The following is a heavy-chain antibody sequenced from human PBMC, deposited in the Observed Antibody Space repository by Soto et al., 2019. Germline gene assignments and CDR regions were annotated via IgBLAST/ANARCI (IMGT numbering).Heavy chain of an antibody. CDR1: GGSFIGYY. CDR3: ARGRRIVVVPAARNWFDP. CDR2: INHSGST. Sequence: SETLSLTCAVYGGSFIGYYWSWIRQPPGKGLEWIGEINHSGSTNYNPSLKSRVTISVDTSKNQFSLKLSSVTAADTAVYYCARGRRIVVVPAARNWFDPWGQGTLVTVSS. D-gene: IGHD2-2*01. J-gene: IGHJ5*02. V-gene: IGHV4-34*01.